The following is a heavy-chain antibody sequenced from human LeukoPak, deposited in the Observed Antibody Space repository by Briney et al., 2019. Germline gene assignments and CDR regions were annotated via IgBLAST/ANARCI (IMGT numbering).Heavy chain of an antibody. CDR3: ARMKSNGLDY. J-gene: IGHJ4*02. V-gene: IGHV4-4*07. D-gene: IGHD4-11*01. CDR2: IYTSGNT. CDR1: GGSISSYF. Sequence: SETLSLTCTVSGGSISSYFWSWIRQPVGKELEWIGRIYTSGNTNYNPSLKSRVTMSVDTSKNQFSLKLTSVTAADTAVYFCARMKSNGLDYWGQGTLVTVSS.